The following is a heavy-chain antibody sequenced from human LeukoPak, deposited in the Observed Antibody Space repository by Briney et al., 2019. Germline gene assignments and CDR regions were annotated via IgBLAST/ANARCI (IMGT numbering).Heavy chain of an antibody. J-gene: IGHJ6*02. V-gene: IGHV3-21*01. D-gene: IGHD1-26*01. CDR2: ISSRSTYV. CDR3: ARDSYSYYAMDV. Sequence: GGSLRLSCAASGFTFSSYGRNWVRQAPGKGLEWVSSISSRSTYVHYADSVKGRFTISRDNAKNSLYLQMNSLRAEDTAVFYCARDSYSYYAMDVWGQGTTVTVSS. CDR1: GFTFSSYG.